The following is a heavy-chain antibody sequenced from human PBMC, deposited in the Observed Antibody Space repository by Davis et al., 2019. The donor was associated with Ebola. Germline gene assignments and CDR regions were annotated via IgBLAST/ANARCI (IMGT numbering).Heavy chain of an antibody. CDR1: GFTFSSYG. V-gene: IGHV3-30*02. Sequence: PGGSLRLSCAASGFTFSSYGMHWVRQAPGKGLEWVAFILSNGGEQQYEDSVKGRFSISRDNSKNTLYLQMDSLRVEDTAVYYCAKETDDWFFRNWGQGTLVAVSS. J-gene: IGHJ4*02. CDR2: ILSNGGEQ. CDR3: AKETDDWFFRN. D-gene: IGHD3-9*01.